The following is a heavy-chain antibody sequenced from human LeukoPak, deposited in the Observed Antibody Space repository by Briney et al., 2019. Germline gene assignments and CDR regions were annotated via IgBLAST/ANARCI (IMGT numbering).Heavy chain of an antibody. CDR2: IFPSGGEI. D-gene: IGHD1-26*01. Sequence: GGSLRLSCAASGFTFSTFAMIWVRQPPGKGLEWVSSIFPSGGEIHYADSVRGRFTISRDNSKSTLSLQMNSLRAEDTALYYCAKSHYSGSYGHAFGICGQGTMVTVSS. V-gene: IGHV3-23*01. CDR1: GFTFSTFA. CDR3: AKSHYSGSYGHAFGI. J-gene: IGHJ3*02.